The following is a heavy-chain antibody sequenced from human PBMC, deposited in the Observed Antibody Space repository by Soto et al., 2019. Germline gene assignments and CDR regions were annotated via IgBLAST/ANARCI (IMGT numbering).Heavy chain of an antibody. D-gene: IGHD3-22*01. V-gene: IGHV1-69*10. Sequence: GASVKVSCKASGGTGGTFSRYAISWVRQAPGQGLEWMGGIIPMFGIANYAQRFQGRVTITADTVTTTVNMELSSLRSEDTALYYCARGTDDSSGYDFDDWGQGTLVTVS. CDR2: IIPMFGIA. J-gene: IGHJ4*02. CDR1: GGTGGTFSRYA. CDR3: ARGTDDSSGYDFDD.